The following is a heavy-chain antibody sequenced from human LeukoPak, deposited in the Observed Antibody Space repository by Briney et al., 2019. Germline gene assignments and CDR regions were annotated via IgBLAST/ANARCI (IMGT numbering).Heavy chain of an antibody. CDR2: NYNSGST. D-gene: IGHD3-22*01. J-gene: IGHJ3*02. CDR1: GGSISSSSYY. Sequence: SETLSLTCTVSGGSISSSSYYWGWIRQPPGKGLEWIGYNYNSGSTNYNPSLKSRVTISADTSKNQFSLKLTSVIAADTAVYYCARDFKVDGSSGYYVFDIWGQGTMVTVSS. CDR3: ARDFKVDGSSGYYVFDI. V-gene: IGHV4-61*01.